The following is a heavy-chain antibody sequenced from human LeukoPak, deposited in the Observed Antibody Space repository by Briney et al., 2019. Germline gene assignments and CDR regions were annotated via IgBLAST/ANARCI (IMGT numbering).Heavy chain of an antibody. CDR2: ISYDGNNK. CDR3: ARSRRRELLGAYFDY. D-gene: IGHD1-26*01. Sequence: GGSLRLSCAASGFTFSSYAMHWVRQAPGKGLEWVAVISYDGNNKYYADSVKGRFTISRDNSKNTLYLQMNSLRTEDTAVYYCARSRRRELLGAYFDYWGQGTLVTVSS. J-gene: IGHJ4*02. CDR1: GFTFSSYA. V-gene: IGHV3-30*04.